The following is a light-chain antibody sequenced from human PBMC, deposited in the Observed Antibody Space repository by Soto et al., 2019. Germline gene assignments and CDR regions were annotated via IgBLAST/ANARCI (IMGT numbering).Light chain of an antibody. J-gene: IGKJ1*01. V-gene: IGKV3-20*01. CDR3: QQYGSSPWT. Sequence: EIVLTQSPDTLSLSPWERATLSCRASQSVTYDQLAWYRQTPGQAPRLLIYGASSRAAGIPDRFSGSGSGTDFTLTISRLEPEDFAVYYCQQYGSSPWTFGQGTKVDI. CDR2: GAS. CDR1: QSVTYDQ.